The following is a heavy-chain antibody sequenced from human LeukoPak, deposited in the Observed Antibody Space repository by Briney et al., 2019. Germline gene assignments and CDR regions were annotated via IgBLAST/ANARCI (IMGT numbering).Heavy chain of an antibody. V-gene: IGHV1-2*02. D-gene: IGHD3-22*01. CDR1: GYTFTDYY. J-gene: IGHJ4*02. Sequence: ASVKVSCKASGYTFTDYYMHWVRQAPGQGLEWMGWINPNSGGTNYAQKFQGRVTMTRDTSISTAYMELSRLRSDDTAVYYCARDPYYYDSSGYYYYWGQGTLVTVSS. CDR2: INPNSGGT. CDR3: ARDPYYYDSSGYYYY.